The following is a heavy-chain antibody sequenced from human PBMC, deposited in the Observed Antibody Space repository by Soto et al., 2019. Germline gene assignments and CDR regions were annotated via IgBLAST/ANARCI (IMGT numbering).Heavy chain of an antibody. CDR3: ASALLDYYYDSSGYYSDY. J-gene: IGHJ4*02. CDR1: GFTYSSYS. D-gene: IGHD3-22*01. CDR2: ISSSRSYI. Sequence: SLRLSCAASGFTYSSYSMNWLRQAPGKGLEWISSISSSRSYIYYADSVKGRFTISRDNSKNSLYLQMNSLRAEDTAVYYCASALLDYYYDSSGYYSDYWGQGTLVTVSS. V-gene: IGHV3-21*01.